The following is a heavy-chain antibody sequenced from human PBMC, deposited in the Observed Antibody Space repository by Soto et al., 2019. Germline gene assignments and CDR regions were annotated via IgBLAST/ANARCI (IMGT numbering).Heavy chain of an antibody. CDR1: GGSISSYY. V-gene: IGHV4-59*08. J-gene: IGHJ4*02. CDR2: IYYSGST. CDR3: ARLGIGGYCSGASCYRGFDY. D-gene: IGHD2-15*01. Sequence: PSETLSLTCTVSGGSISSYYWSWIRQPPGKGLEWIGYIYYSGSTNYNPSLKSRVTISVDTSKNQFSLKLSSVTAADTAVYYCARLGIGGYCSGASCYRGFDYWGQGTLVTVSS.